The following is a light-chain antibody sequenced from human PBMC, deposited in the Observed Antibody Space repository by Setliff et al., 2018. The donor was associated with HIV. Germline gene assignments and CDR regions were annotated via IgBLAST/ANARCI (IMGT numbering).Light chain of an antibody. V-gene: IGLV2-8*01. CDR3: SSFAGSVYV. CDR2: DVN. J-gene: IGLJ1*01. Sequence: QSALTQPPSASGSPGQSVTISCTGTSSDVGGYNYVSWYQQHSGKAPKLMIYDVNKRPSGVPDRFSGSKSGNTASLTVSGLQADDEADYYCSSFAGSVYVFGTGTKVTVL. CDR1: SSDVGGYNY.